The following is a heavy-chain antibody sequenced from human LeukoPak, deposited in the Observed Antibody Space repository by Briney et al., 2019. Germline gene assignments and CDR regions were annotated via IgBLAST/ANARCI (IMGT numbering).Heavy chain of an antibody. J-gene: IGHJ4*02. CDR1: GFTFSSYA. V-gene: IGHV3-23*01. Sequence: PGGSLRLSCAASGFTFSSYAMSWVRQAPGKGLEWVSAISGSGGSTYYADTVKGRFTISRDNSKSTLNLQMNSLRVEDTAVYYCAKDPRASSAYYYDRLGSWGQGTLVTVSS. CDR3: AKDPRASSAYYYDRLGS. D-gene: IGHD3-22*01. CDR2: ISGSGGST.